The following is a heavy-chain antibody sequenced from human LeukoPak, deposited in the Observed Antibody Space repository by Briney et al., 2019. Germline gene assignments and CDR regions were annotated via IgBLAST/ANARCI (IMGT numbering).Heavy chain of an antibody. Sequence: GGSLRLSCAASGFTFSSYSMNWVRQAPGKGLEWVSYISSSSSTIYYADSVKGRFTISRDNAKNSLYLQMNSLRAEDTAVYYCARAFLASSSWYEHYYCYMDVWGKGTTVTVSS. CDR2: ISSSSSTI. J-gene: IGHJ6*03. V-gene: IGHV3-48*04. D-gene: IGHD6-13*01. CDR3: ARAFLASSSWYEHYYCYMDV. CDR1: GFTFSSYS.